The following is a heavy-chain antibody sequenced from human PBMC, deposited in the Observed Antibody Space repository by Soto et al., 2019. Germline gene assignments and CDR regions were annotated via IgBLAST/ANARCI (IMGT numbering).Heavy chain of an antibody. D-gene: IGHD3-3*01. CDR2: INSDGSST. CDR1: GFTFSSYW. J-gene: IGHJ6*04. V-gene: IGHV3-74*01. CDR3: AREARHYDFWSGYDTAPEGIDV. Sequence: GGSLRLSCAASGFTFSSYWMHWVRQAPGKGLVWVSRINSDGSSTSYADTVKGRFTISRDNAKNTLYLQMNSLRAEDTAVYYCAREARHYDFWSGYDTAPEGIDVWGEGTTVTVSS.